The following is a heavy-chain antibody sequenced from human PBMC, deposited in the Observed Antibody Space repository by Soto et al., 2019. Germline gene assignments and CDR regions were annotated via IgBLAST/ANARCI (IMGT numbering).Heavy chain of an antibody. J-gene: IGHJ4*02. D-gene: IGHD6-6*01. CDR1: GGSFSGYY. Sequence: PSETLSLTCAVYGGSFSGYYWSWIRQPPGKGLEWIGEINHSGSTNYNPSLKSRVTISVDTSKNQFSLKLSSVTAADTAVYYCARVGPGIAARFPLDYWGQGTLVTVSS. CDR2: INHSGST. CDR3: ARVGPGIAARFPLDY. V-gene: IGHV4-34*01.